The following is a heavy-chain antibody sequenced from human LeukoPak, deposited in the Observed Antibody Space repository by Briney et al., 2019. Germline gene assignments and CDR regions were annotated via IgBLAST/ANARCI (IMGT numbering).Heavy chain of an antibody. V-gene: IGHV3-53*01. CDR3: ATLPGITMVRGVPRVEGY. CDR2: IYSGGST. D-gene: IGHD3-10*01. Sequence: GGSLRLSCAASGFTFSRYCMNWVRQASGKGLEWVSVIYSGGSTYYADSVKGRFTISRDNSKNTLYLQMNSLRAEDTAVYYCATLPGITMVRGVPRVEGYWGQGTLVTVSS. J-gene: IGHJ4*02. CDR1: GFTFSRYC.